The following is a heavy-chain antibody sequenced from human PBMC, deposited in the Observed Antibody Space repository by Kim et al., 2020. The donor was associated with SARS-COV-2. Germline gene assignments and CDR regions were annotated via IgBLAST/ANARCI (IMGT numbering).Heavy chain of an antibody. CDR1: GFTFSSYA. D-gene: IGHD3-22*01. V-gene: IGHV3-23*01. J-gene: IGHJ4*02. CDR2: ISGSGGST. CDR3: AKDRGYYVSSGYLEN. Sequence: GGSLRLSCAASGFTFSSYAMSWVRQAPGKGLEWVSAISGSGGSTYYADSVKGRFTISRDNSKNTLYLQMNSLRVEDTAVYYCAKDRGYYVSSGYLENWGQGALVTVSS.